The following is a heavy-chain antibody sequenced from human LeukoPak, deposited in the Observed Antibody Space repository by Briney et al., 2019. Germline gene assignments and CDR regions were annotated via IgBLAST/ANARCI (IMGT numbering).Heavy chain of an antibody. CDR1: GFTFSSYA. D-gene: IGHD2-8*01. V-gene: IGHV3-20*04. CDR3: ARESAGLGVFDI. J-gene: IGHJ3*02. CDR2: INWNGDST. Sequence: PGGSLRLSCAASGFTFSSYAMSWVRQAPGKGLEWVSGINWNGDSTGYADSVKGRFTISRDDAKNSLYLQMNSLRAEDTALYYCARESAGLGVFDIWGQGTMVTVSS.